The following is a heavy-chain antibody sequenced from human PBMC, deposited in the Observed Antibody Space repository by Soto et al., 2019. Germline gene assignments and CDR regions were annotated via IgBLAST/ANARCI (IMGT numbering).Heavy chain of an antibody. CDR1: GYTFSSHG. CDR2: ISGYNGNT. CDR3: ARAMYYYDSSGYQEFDY. J-gene: IGHJ4*02. D-gene: IGHD3-22*01. V-gene: IGHV1-18*04. Sequence: QVQLVQSGAEVKKPGASVKVSCKASGYTFSSHGINWVRQAPGQGLEWMGWISGYNGNTNYPQKVQGRVTLTTDTSTSTAYMELRSLRSDDTAVYYCARAMYYYDSSGYQEFDYWGQGTLVTVSS.